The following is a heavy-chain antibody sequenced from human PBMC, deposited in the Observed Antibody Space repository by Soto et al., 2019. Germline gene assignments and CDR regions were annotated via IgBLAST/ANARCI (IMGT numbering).Heavy chain of an antibody. CDR1: GYIFTSYD. D-gene: IGHD3-22*01. J-gene: IGHJ4*02. CDR2: MNPNSGNT. Sequence: ASVKVSCKASGYIFTSYDINWVRQATGQGLEWMGWMNPNSGNTGYAQKFQGRVTMTRNTPIRTAYMELSSLRSEDTAVYYCARIYYYDSSGYLSNFDYWGQGTLVTVSS. V-gene: IGHV1-8*01. CDR3: ARIYYYDSSGYLSNFDY.